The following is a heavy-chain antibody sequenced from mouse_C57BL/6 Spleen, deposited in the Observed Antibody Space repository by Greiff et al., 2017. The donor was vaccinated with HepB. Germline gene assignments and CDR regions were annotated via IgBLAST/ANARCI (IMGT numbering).Heavy chain of an antibody. CDR2: IDPNSGGT. CDR3: ARSALYSNYPYYYAMDY. V-gene: IGHV1-72*01. D-gene: IGHD2-5*01. J-gene: IGHJ4*01. CDR1: GYTFTSYW. Sequence: QVHVKQPGAELVKPGASVKLSCKASGYTFTSYWMHWVKQRPGRGLEWIGRIDPNSGGTKYNEKFKSKATLTVDKPSSTAYMQLSSLTSEDSAVYYCARSALYSNYPYYYAMDYWGQGTSVTVSS.